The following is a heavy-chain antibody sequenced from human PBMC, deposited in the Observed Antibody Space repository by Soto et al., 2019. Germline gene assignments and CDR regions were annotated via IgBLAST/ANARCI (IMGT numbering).Heavy chain of an antibody. CDR1: GYTFTSYY. D-gene: IGHD3-22*01. Sequence: ASVKVSCKASGYTFTSYYMHWVRQAPGQGLEWMGIINPSGGSTSYAQKFQGRVTMTRDTSTSTVYMELSSLRSEDTAVYYCAKDRSSGYYGYAFDIWGQGTMVTVSS. CDR3: AKDRSSGYYGYAFDI. V-gene: IGHV1-46*01. J-gene: IGHJ3*02. CDR2: INPSGGST.